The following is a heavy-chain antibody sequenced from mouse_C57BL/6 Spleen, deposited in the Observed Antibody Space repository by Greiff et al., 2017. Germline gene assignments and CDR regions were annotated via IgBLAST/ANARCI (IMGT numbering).Heavy chain of an antibody. CDR1: GYTFTSYW. V-gene: IGHV1-64*01. CDR3: ARSLFYYGSSLDAY. CDR2: IHPNSGST. D-gene: IGHD1-1*01. J-gene: IGHJ3*01. Sequence: QVQLQQPGAELVKPGASVKLSCKASGYTFTSYWMHWVKQRPGQGLEWIGMIHPNSGSTNYNEKFKSKATLTVDKSSSTAYMQLSSLTSEDSAVYYCARSLFYYGSSLDAYWGQGTLVTVSA.